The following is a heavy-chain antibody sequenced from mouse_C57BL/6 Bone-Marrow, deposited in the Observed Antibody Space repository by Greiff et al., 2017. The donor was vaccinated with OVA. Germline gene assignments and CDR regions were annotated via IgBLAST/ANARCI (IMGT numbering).Heavy chain of an antibody. CDR1: GYTFTSYW. Sequence: QVQLQQPGAELVKPGASVKLSCKASGYTFTSYWMHWVKQRPGQGLEWIGMIHPNSGSTNYNEKFKSKATLTVDKSSSTAYMQLSSLTSEDSAVYYCARDDGYYPFYYAMDYWGQGTSVTVSS. V-gene: IGHV1-64*01. CDR2: IHPNSGST. CDR3: ARDDGYYPFYYAMDY. D-gene: IGHD2-3*01. J-gene: IGHJ4*01.